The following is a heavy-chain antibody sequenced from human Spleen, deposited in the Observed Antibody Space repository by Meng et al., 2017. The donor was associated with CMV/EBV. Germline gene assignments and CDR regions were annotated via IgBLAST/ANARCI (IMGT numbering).Heavy chain of an antibody. CDR1: GFTFSSYW. Sequence: GESLKISCAASGFTFSSYWMSWVRQAPGKGLEWVAVISNDGTKKNQADSVKGRFIISRDNSKNTLWLQMNSLRVEDTAVYYCAKDVVVVTSAHYHYGMDVWGQGTTVTVSS. J-gene: IGHJ6*01. CDR3: AKDVVVVTSAHYHYGMDV. CDR2: ISNDGTKK. D-gene: IGHD2-21*02. V-gene: IGHV3-30*18.